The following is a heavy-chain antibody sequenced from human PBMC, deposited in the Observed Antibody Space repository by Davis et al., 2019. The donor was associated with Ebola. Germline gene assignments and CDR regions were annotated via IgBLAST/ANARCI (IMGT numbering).Heavy chain of an antibody. V-gene: IGHV1-69*06. J-gene: IGHJ6*02. Sequence: SVQVSCKASGGTFSSYAISWVRQPAGQGREWMGGIIPIFGTANYAQKFQGRVTITADKSTSTAYMELSSLRSEDTAVYYCASAKTKGDQLLWGYYYYGMDVWGRGNTVTVSS. CDR3: ASAKTKGDQLLWGYYYYGMDV. CDR1: GGTFSSYA. D-gene: IGHD2-2*01. CDR2: IIPIFGTA.